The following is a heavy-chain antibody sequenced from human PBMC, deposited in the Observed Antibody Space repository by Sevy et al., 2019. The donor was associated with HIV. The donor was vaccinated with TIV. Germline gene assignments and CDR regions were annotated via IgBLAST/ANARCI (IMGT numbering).Heavy chain of an antibody. CDR3: ARDGAGYNYVSHFDY. CDR2: ISYDGSNK. J-gene: IGHJ4*02. Sequence: GGSLRLSCAASVFTFSSYAMHWVRQAPGKGLEWVAVISYDGSNKYYADSVKGRFTISRDNSKNTLYLQMNSLRAEDTAVYYCARDGAGYNYVSHFDYWGQGTLVTVSS. D-gene: IGHD5-12*01. CDR1: VFTFSSYA. V-gene: IGHV3-30-3*01.